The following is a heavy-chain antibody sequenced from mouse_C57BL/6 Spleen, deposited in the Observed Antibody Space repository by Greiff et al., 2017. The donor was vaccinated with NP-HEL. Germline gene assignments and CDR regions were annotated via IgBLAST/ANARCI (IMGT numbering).Heavy chain of an antibody. Sequence: EVKLMESGGGLVQPGGSLKLSCAASGFTFSDYYMYWVRQTPEKRLEWVAYISNGGGSTYYPDTVKGRFTISRDNAKNTLYLQMSRLKSEDTAMYYCARPRDPYYYAMDYWGQGTSVTVSS. V-gene: IGHV5-12*01. J-gene: IGHJ4*01. CDR3: ARPRDPYYYAMDY. CDR2: ISNGGGST. CDR1: GFTFSDYY.